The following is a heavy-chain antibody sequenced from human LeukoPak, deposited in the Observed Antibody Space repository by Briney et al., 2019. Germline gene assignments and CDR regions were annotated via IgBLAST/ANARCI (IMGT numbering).Heavy chain of an antibody. Sequence: GGSLRLSCAASGFTFSDYYMSWIRQAPGKGLEWVSYISSSGSFIYYADSVKGRFTISRDNAKNSLYLHMNSLRAEGTALYYCAREPYYGSSGYSPDYWGQGTLVTVSS. D-gene: IGHD3-22*01. V-gene: IGHV3-11*04. CDR2: ISSSGSFI. CDR3: AREPYYGSSGYSPDY. CDR1: GFTFSDYY. J-gene: IGHJ4*02.